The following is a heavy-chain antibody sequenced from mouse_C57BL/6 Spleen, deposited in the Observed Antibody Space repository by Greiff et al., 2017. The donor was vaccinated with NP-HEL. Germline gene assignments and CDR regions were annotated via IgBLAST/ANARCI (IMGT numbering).Heavy chain of an antibody. CDR2: IDPSDSYT. D-gene: IGHD2-5*01. CDR1: GYTFTSYW. J-gene: IGHJ2*01. CDR3: ASYYSNYVSFDY. Sequence: QVQLKQPGAELVKPGASVKLSCKASGYTFTSYWMQWVKQRPGQGLEWIGEIDPSDSYTNYNQKFKGKATLTVDTSSSTAYMQLSSLTSEDSAVYYCASYYSNYVSFDYWGQGTTLTVSS. V-gene: IGHV1-50*01.